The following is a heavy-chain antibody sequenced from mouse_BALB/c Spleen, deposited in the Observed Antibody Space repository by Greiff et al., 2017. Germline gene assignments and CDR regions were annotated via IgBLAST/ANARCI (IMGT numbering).Heavy chain of an antibody. CDR1: GFTFSSYG. V-gene: IGHV5-6*02. CDR3: ARRGSAAGYFDY. J-gene: IGHJ2*01. Sequence: EVMLVESGGDLVKPGGSLKLSCAASGFTFSSYGMSWVRQTPDKRMEWVATISSGGSYTYYPDSVKGRFTISRDNAKNTLYLQMSSLKSEDTAMYYCARRGSAAGYFDYWGQGTTLTVSS. D-gene: IGHD1-2*01. CDR2: ISSGGSYT.